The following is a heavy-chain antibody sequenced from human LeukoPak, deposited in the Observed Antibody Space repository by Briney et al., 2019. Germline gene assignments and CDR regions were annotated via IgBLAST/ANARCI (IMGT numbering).Heavy chain of an antibody. D-gene: IGHD3-22*01. CDR3: ARACVYYDSSGCDY. V-gene: IGHV1-69*06. J-gene: IGHJ4*02. Sequence: SVKVSCKASGGTFSSYAISWVRQAPGQGLEWMGGIIPIFGTANYAQKFQGRVTITADKSTSTAYMELSSLRSEDTAVYYCARACVYYDSSGCDYWGQGTLVTVSS. CDR1: GGTFSSYA. CDR2: IIPIFGTA.